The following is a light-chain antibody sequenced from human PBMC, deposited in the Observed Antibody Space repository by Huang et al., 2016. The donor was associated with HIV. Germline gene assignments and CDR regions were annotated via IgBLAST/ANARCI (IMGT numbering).Light chain of an antibody. V-gene: IGKV1-39*01. CDR1: QSISTY. CDR3: QQTYSTLT. J-gene: IGKJ3*01. Sequence: DIQMTQSPSPLSASAGDRVTITCRASQSISTYLNWYQQKPGKAPKLLIYAASTLQSGVPSRFSGSGSGTDFTLTISSLQPEDVATYYCQQTYSTLTFGPGTKVDIK. CDR2: AAS.